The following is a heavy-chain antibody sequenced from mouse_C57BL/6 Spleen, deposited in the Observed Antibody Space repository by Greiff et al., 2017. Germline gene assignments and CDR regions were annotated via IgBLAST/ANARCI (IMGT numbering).Heavy chain of an antibody. CDR3: ARDKGSTRYFDV. V-gene: IGHV5-4*01. CDR1: GFTFSSYA. Sequence: EVKLMESGGGLVKPGGSLKLSCAASGFTFSSYAMSWVRQTPEKRLEWVATISDGGSYTSYPDNVKGRFTISRDNAKNNLYLQMSHLKSEDTAMYYCARDKGSTRYFDVWGTGTTVTGSS. D-gene: IGHD1-1*02. J-gene: IGHJ1*03. CDR2: ISDGGSYT.